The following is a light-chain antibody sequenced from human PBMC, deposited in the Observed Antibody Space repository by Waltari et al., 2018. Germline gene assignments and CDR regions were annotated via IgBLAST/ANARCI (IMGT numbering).Light chain of an antibody. CDR2: VQD. Sequence: SSELTQDPAVSVALGQTVSITCKADSLRIYYASWYQQRPGQAPILILYVQDNRPSGIPDRFSGSTSGNTASLTITGAQAEDEADYYCLSRDTTSTRVFGGGTRLTV. J-gene: IGLJ3*02. V-gene: IGLV3-19*01. CDR3: LSRDTTSTRV. CDR1: SLRIYY.